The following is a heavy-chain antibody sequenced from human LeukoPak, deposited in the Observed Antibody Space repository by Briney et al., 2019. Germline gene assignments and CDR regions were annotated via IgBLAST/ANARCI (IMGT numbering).Heavy chain of an antibody. CDR3: ARGGYYGSGSKFDY. CDR2: IYHSGST. D-gene: IGHD3-10*01. Sequence: SETLSLTCAVSGVSISSSNWWNWVRQSPGRGLEWIGEIYHSGSTNYNPSLKSRVTISIDKSKNQFSLKLNSVTAADTAVYYCARGGYYGSGSKFDYWGQGTLVTVSS. V-gene: IGHV4-4*02. CDR1: GVSISSSNW. J-gene: IGHJ4*02.